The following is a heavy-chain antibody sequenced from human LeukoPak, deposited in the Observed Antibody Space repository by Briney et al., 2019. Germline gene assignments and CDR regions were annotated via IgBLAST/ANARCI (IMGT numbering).Heavy chain of an antibody. CDR2: ITASGDTT. V-gene: IGHV3-23*01. D-gene: IGHD6-19*01. CDR1: GFTFSSYA. CDR3: AKSSSGWYAY. J-gene: IGHJ4*02. Sequence: GGSLRLSCAASGFTFSSYAMGWVRQAPGKGLEWVSAITASGDTTYYADSVKGRFTISRDNSKNALYLQMNSLRAEDTAVYYCAKSSSGWYAYWGQGTLVTVSS.